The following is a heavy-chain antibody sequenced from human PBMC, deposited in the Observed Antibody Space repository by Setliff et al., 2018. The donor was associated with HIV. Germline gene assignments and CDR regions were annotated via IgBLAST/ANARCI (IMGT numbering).Heavy chain of an antibody. CDR3: ARGVAAAGL. J-gene: IGHJ4*02. V-gene: IGHV4-31*03. CDR1: GSSISSGGYY. D-gene: IGHD6-13*01. CDR2: MSYSGHT. Sequence: SETLSLTCTVSGSSISSGGYYWSWIRQHPGEGLEWVGYMSYSGHTFYNPSLRSRVTISVDTSKNQFSLKLSSVTAADTAVYYCARGVAAAGLWGQGTLVTVSS.